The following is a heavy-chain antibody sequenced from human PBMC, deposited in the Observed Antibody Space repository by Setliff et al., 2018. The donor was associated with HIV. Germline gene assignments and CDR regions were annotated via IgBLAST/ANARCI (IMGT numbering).Heavy chain of an antibody. D-gene: IGHD3-10*01. V-gene: IGHV1-46*01. CDR1: GYTFTSYY. CDR2: ISPSGGAT. J-gene: IGHJ4*02. Sequence: GASVKVSCKASGYTFTSYYIHWVRQAPGQGLEWMGMISPSGGATTYAQKFQGRVTMTRNTSISTAYMELTSLRSDDTAVYYCAIRSGSGGYYFDYWGQGTVVTVSS. CDR3: AIRSGSGGYYFDY.